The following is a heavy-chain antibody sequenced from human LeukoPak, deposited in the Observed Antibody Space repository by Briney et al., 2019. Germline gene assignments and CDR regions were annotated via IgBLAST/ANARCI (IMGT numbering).Heavy chain of an antibody. CDR3: ARSGYSGSYGSAFDI. CDR2: IYTSGST. CDR1: GGSISSYY. V-gene: IGHV4-4*07. Sequence: SETLSLTCTVSGGSISSYYWSWIRQPAGKGLEWIGRIYTSGSTNYNPSLKSRVTMSVDTSKNQFSLKLSSVTAADTAVYYCARSGYSGSYGSAFDIWGQGTMATVSS. D-gene: IGHD1-26*01. J-gene: IGHJ3*02.